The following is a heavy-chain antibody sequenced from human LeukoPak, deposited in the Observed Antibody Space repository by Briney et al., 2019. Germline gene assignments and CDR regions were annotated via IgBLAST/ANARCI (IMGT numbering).Heavy chain of an antibody. CDR2: INPNSGGT. V-gene: IGHV1-2*02. J-gene: IGHJ4*02. Sequence: ASVKVSCKVSGYTLTELSMHWVRQAPGQGLEWMGWINPNSGGTNYAQKFQGRVTMTRDTSISTAYMELSRLRSDDTAVYYCARDRPDYYGSGSYYMSLPIYWGQGTLVTVSS. CDR3: ARDRPDYYGSGSYYMSLPIY. CDR1: GYTLTELS. D-gene: IGHD3-10*01.